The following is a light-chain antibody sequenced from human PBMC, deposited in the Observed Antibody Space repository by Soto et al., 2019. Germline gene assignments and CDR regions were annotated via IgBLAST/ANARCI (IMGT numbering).Light chain of an antibody. V-gene: IGKV1-39*01. CDR3: QQSYGPPIT. CDR2: LAS. CDR1: QTISNY. J-gene: IGKJ5*01. Sequence: DIQMTQSPSSLSAFVGDRVTITCRASQTISNYLNWYQQRQGKAPKLLIYLASSLQSGVPSRFGGSGSGTDFTRTISSLQPEDSATYYCQQSYGPPITFGQGTRLEIK.